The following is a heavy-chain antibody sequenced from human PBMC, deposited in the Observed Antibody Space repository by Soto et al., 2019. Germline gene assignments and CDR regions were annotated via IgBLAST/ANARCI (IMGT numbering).Heavy chain of an antibody. CDR1: GGSISSSSYY. Sequence: SETLSLTWTVSGGSISSSSYYWGWIRQPPGKGLEWIGSIYYSGSTYYNPSLKSRVTISVDTSKNQFSLKLSSVTAAEKAVYYCARIYYGSGSDDYYFDYWGQGTLVTVSS. V-gene: IGHV4-39*01. CDR2: IYYSGST. J-gene: IGHJ4*02. CDR3: ARIYYGSGSDDYYFDY. D-gene: IGHD3-10*01.